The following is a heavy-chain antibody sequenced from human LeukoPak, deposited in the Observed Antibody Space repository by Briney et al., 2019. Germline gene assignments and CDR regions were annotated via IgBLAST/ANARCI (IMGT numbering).Heavy chain of an antibody. V-gene: IGHV1-46*01. CDR2: INPSGGST. Sequence: ASVKDSCKASGYTFTSYYMHWVRQAPGQGLEWMGIINPSGGSTSYAQKFQGRVTMTRDMSTSTVYMELSSLRSEDTAVYYCARDSSEYGSGSYYRSYMDVWGKGTTVTISS. J-gene: IGHJ6*03. D-gene: IGHD3-10*01. CDR3: ARDSSEYGSGSYYRSYMDV. CDR1: GYTFTSYY.